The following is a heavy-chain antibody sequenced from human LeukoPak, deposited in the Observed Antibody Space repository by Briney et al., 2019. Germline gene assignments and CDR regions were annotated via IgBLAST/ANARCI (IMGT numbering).Heavy chain of an antibody. V-gene: IGHV3-23*01. Sequence: GGSLRLSCTASGFTFSSYAMSWVRQPPGKGLEWVSGISGSSGITSDADSVRGRFTISRDNSTNMVYMQMNGLRDEDTAVYYCAKGVRGVIRDAFDVWGQGTMVTVSS. CDR2: ISGSSGIT. D-gene: IGHD3-10*01. CDR1: GFTFSSYA. J-gene: IGHJ3*01. CDR3: AKGVRGVIRDAFDV.